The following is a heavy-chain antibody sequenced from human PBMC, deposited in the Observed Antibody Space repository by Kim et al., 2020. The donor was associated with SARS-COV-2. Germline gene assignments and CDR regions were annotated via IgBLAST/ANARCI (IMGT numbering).Heavy chain of an antibody. V-gene: IGHV3-11*06. CDR1: GFTFSDYY. CDR2: ISSSSSYT. CDR3: ARGHTHYDILTGPPPFDI. D-gene: IGHD3-9*01. J-gene: IGHJ3*02. Sequence: GGSLRLSCAASGFTFSDYYMSWIRQAPGKGLEWVSYISSSSSYTNYADSVKGRFTISRDNAKNSLYLQMNSLRAEDTAVYYCARGHTHYDILTGPPPFDIWGQGTMVTVSS.